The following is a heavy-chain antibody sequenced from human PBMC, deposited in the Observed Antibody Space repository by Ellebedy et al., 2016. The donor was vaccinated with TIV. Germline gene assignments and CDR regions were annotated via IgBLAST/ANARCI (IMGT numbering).Heavy chain of an antibody. CDR1: GGSISNYY. Sequence: SETLSLTCTVSGGSISNYYWNWLRQSPGKGLEWIGYMHNSGSTNYNPSLKSRVTISVDTSKNQFFLRLTSVTAADTAVYYCARSKVNYYYGMDVWGQGTTVTVSS. CDR2: MHNSGST. V-gene: IGHV4-59*01. D-gene: IGHD4-11*01. J-gene: IGHJ6*02. CDR3: ARSKVNYYYGMDV.